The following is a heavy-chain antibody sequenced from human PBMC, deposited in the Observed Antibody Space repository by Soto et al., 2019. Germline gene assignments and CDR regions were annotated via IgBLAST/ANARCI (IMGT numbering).Heavy chain of an antibody. CDR3: ARGADTAMGLCYFDY. V-gene: IGHV4-4*02. J-gene: IGHJ4*02. CDR2: IYHSGST. Sequence: QVQLQESGPGLVKPSGTLSLTCAVSGGSISSSNWWSWVRQPPGKGLEWIGEIYHSGSTNYNPSLKGRVTRSVDKSKNQFSLKLSSVTAADTAVYYCARGADTAMGLCYFDYWGQGTLVTVSS. D-gene: IGHD5-18*01. CDR1: GGSISSSNW.